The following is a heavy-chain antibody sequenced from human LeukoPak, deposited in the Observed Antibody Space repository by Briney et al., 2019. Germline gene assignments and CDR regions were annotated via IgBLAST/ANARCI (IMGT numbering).Heavy chain of an antibody. D-gene: IGHD1-1*01. J-gene: IGHJ6*03. CDR1: GGSISIYY. CDR2: IYYTGTT. V-gene: IGHV4-59*12. CDR3: AREKIGTGIILGKDYYYMDV. Sequence: TSETLSLTCSVSGGSISIYYWTWIRQIPGKGLEWIGYIYYTGTTNYNPLFESRATISVDTSKNQFSLKLSSVTAADTAVYHCAREKIGTGIILGKDYYYMDVWGKGTTVTVSS.